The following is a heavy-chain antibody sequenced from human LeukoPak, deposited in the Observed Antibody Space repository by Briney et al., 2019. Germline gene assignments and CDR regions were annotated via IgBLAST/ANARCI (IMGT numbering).Heavy chain of an antibody. Sequence: SETLSLTCTVSGVSIGSGAYYWSWIRQHPGKGLEWIGYFYYSGSTYYNPSLKIRVTISVDTSKNQFSLKLSSVTAADTAVYYCARERDIVVVPAASGWFDPWGQGTLVTVSS. V-gene: IGHV4-31*03. J-gene: IGHJ5*02. CDR3: ARERDIVVVPAASGWFDP. D-gene: IGHD2-2*01. CDR2: FYYSGST. CDR1: GVSIGSGAYY.